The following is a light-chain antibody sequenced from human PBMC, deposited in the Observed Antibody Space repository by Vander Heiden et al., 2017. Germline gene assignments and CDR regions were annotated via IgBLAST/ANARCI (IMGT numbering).Light chain of an antibody. Sequence: SYELTQPPSVSVSPGQTASITCSGDKLGDKYACWYQQKPGQSPVLVIYQDSKRPSGSPERFSGSNSGNTATLTISGTQAMDEADYYCQAWDSSVVFGGGTKLTV. J-gene: IGLJ2*01. V-gene: IGLV3-1*01. CDR3: QAWDSSVV. CDR2: QDS. CDR1: KLGDKY.